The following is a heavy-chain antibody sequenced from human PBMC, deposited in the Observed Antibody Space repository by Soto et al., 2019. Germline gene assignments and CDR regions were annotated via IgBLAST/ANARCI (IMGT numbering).Heavy chain of an antibody. CDR3: VKTATYDYFWGDYRYSFDS. Sequence: LRLSCSASGXPFNTHGMAWVRQAPGKGLEWVAAISGGGDRTQYADAVKGRFTISRDNSENTLDLLMTSLRAEDTAIYYCVKTATYDYFWGDYRYSFDSWGQGTVVTVSS. D-gene: IGHD3-16*02. CDR1: GXPFNTHG. CDR2: ISGGGDRT. J-gene: IGHJ4*02. V-gene: IGHV3-23*01.